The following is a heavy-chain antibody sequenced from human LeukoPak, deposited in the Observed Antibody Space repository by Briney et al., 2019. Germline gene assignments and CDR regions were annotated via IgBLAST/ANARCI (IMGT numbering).Heavy chain of an antibody. V-gene: IGHV4-39*01. CDR3: ARHFYLNRFDP. J-gene: IGHJ5*02. Sequence: SGTLSLTCSVSGGSISSNNYYWGWIRQPPGKGLEWIATIYYTETTFYSPSLKSRVTISVDTSKNQFSLRLSSVTAADTAVYYCARHFYLNRFDPWGQGIVVTVSS. CDR1: GGSISSNNYY. CDR2: IYYTETT. D-gene: IGHD2/OR15-2a*01.